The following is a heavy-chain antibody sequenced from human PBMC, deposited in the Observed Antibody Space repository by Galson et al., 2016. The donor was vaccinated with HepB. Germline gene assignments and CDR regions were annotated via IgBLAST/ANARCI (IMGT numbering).Heavy chain of an antibody. J-gene: IGHJ4*02. Sequence: SLRLSCAASGFTIGPYWMSWVRQAPGQGPEWVAHIKQDGSQIYYVDSVRGRFTISRDNAKNSLYLQMNSLRAEDTAVYFCARDAGGDSAWYYFDSWGQGTQVTVSS. CDR3: ARDAGGDSAWYYFDS. CDR1: GFTIGPYW. V-gene: IGHV3-7*03. CDR2: IKQDGSQI. D-gene: IGHD6-19*01.